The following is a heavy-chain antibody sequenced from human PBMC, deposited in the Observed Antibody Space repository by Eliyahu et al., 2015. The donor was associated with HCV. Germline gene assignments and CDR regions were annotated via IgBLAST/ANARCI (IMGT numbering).Heavy chain of an antibody. Sequence: VSRINSDGSITNYADSVKGRFTISRDNAENTLYLQVDSLGAEDTAVYYCARAPNYDFNYMDVWGKGTTVSVSS. CDR2: INSDGSIT. V-gene: IGHV3-74*01. CDR3: ARAPNYDFNYMDV. J-gene: IGHJ6*03. D-gene: IGHD3-3*01.